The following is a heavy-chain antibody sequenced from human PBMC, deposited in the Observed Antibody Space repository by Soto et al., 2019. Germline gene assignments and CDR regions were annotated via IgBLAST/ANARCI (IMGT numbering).Heavy chain of an antibody. J-gene: IGHJ6*02. Sequence: QVQLVQSGAEVKKPGASVNVSCKASGYTFTSYSINWVRQATGQGLEWMGRMNPNSGNTGYAQKCQGRVTMARNTDISTAYMEPSSLRSADAAVYYCAIGVFSGHVWGQGTTVTVSS. CDR1: GYTFTSYS. CDR3: AIGVFSGHV. V-gene: IGHV1-8*01. CDR2: MNPNSGNT.